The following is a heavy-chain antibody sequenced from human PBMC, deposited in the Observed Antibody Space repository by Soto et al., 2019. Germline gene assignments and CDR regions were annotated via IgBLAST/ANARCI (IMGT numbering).Heavy chain of an antibody. Sequence: GGSLRLSCAASGFTFSTYSINWVRQAPGKGLEWVSSISSSGDYIYYADSVKGRFTISRDNAKNSVFLQMDSLRADDTALYFCARATNNRQQGMDVSGHGTEVTVSS. CDR1: GFTFSTYS. CDR2: ISSSGDYI. J-gene: IGHJ6*02. CDR3: ARATNNRQQGMDV. V-gene: IGHV3-21*01. D-gene: IGHD6-13*01.